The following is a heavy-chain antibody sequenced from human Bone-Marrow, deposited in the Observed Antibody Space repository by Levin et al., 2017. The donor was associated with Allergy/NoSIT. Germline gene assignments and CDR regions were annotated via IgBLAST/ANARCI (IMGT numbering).Heavy chain of an antibody. CDR3: ARDRYGYKAGMDV. J-gene: IGHJ6*02. CDR2: IGSAGDT. D-gene: IGHD5-18*01. CDR1: GFTFTKYD. Sequence: ASVKVSCAASGFTFTKYDMHWVRQAAGKGLEWVSSIGSAGDTDYADSVKGRFTISREIDKNSLNLQMNSLRAGDTAVYYCARDRYGYKAGMDVWGRGTPVTVSS. V-gene: IGHV3-13*01.